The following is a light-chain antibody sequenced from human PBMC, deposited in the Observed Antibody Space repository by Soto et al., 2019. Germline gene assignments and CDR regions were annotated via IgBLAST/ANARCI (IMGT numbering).Light chain of an antibody. Sequence: QSALTQPPSASGSPGQSVTISCTGTSSDVGKYDYVSWFQHHPGKAPKLIIYEVSKRPSGVPDRFSGSKSGSTASLTVSGLQTEDEADYYCSSYTSSSTLDVFGTGTKLTVL. V-gene: IGLV2-8*01. CDR1: SSDVGKYDY. CDR2: EVS. J-gene: IGLJ1*01. CDR3: SSYTSSSTLDV.